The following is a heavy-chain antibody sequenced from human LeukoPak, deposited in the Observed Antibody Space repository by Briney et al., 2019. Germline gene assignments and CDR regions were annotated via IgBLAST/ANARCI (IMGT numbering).Heavy chain of an antibody. D-gene: IGHD3-3*01. Sequence: GGSLRLSCAASGFTFSSYAMSWVRQAPGKGLEWVSAISGSGGSTYYADSVKGRFTISRDNYKNTLYLQINSLRAEDTAVYYCAKSARRTRIWSGLGYYFDYWGQGTLVTVSS. CDR2: ISGSGGST. CDR1: GFTFSSYA. J-gene: IGHJ4*02. V-gene: IGHV3-23*01. CDR3: AKSARRTRIWSGLGYYFDY.